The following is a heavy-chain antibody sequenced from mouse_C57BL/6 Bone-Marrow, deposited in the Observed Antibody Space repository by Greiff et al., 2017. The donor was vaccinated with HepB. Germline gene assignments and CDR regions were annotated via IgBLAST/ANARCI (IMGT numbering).Heavy chain of an antibody. D-gene: IGHD1-1*01. Sequence: EVQLVESGGGLVQPGGSLSLSCAAFGFTFTDYYMSWVRQPPGKALEWLGFIRNKANGYTTEYSASVKGRFTISRDNSQSILYLQMNALRAEDSATYDCARYVGHYYGSSYAYFDVWGTGTTVTVSS. V-gene: IGHV7-3*01. CDR1: GFTFTDYY. J-gene: IGHJ1*03. CDR3: ARYVGHYYGSSYAYFDV. CDR2: IRNKANGYTT.